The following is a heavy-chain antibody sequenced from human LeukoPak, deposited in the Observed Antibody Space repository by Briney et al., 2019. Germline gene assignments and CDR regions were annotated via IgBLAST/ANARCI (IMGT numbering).Heavy chain of an antibody. CDR3: ASGYSSSWDAFDI. CDR2: IDYSGST. Sequence: SETLSLTCTVSGGFISSYYWSWIRQPPGKGVEWIGYIDYSGSTNYTPSLKSRVTISVDTSKSQFSLKLSSVTAADTAVYYCASGYSSSWDAFDIWGQGTMVTVSS. J-gene: IGHJ3*02. V-gene: IGHV4-59*01. D-gene: IGHD6-13*01. CDR1: GGFISSYY.